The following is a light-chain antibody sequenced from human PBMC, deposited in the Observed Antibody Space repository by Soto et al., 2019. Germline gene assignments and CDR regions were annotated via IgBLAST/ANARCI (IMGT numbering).Light chain of an antibody. J-gene: IGKJ1*01. CDR1: QSVSSN. CDR2: GAS. CDR3: QQYKNWPPRT. Sequence: EIVMTPSPAPPSASPGERATLSCRASQSVSSNLAWYQKKPGQAPRLIIYGASTRATGIPARFSGSVPGTEFTLTISSLQSEDLAVYDGQQYKNWPPRTFGQGTKVDIK. V-gene: IGKV3-15*01.